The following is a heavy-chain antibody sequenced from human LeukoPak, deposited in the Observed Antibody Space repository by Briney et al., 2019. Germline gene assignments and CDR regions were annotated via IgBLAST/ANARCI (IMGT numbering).Heavy chain of an antibody. V-gene: IGHV5-51*01. Sequence: GESLKISCKGSGYSFTSYWIGWVRQMPGKGLEWMGIIYPGDSDTRYSPSFQGQVTISADKSISTAYLQWSSLKASDTAMYYCARQGSGYSDEYYYYGMDVWGQGTTVTVSS. CDR3: ARQGSGYSDEYYYYGMDV. CDR1: GYSFTSYW. J-gene: IGHJ6*02. D-gene: IGHD3-22*01. CDR2: IYPGDSDT.